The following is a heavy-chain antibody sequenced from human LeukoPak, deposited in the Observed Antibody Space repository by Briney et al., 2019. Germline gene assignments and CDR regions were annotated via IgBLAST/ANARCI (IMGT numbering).Heavy chain of an antibody. J-gene: IGHJ5*02. CDR1: GFTFSSYS. Sequence: GGSQRLSCAASGFTFSSYSMNWVRQAPGKGLEWVSYISSRSNMIYYADSVKGRFTISRDNVKNSLYLQMNSLRAEDTAVYYCARDLDLVGTRNWFDPWGQGTLVTVSS. V-gene: IGHV3-48*04. CDR2: ISSRSNMI. CDR3: ARDLDLVGTRNWFDP. D-gene: IGHD1-26*01.